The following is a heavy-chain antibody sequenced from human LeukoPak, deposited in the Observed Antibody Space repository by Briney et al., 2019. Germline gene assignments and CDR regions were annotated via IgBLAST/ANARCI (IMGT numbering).Heavy chain of an antibody. D-gene: IGHD2-15*01. CDR2: IKSKGSDETT. CDR1: GFNFNVAW. J-gene: IGHJ4*02. V-gene: IGHV3-15*01. Sequence: GSLRLSCATSGFNFNVAWMTWVRQAPGMGLEWIGRIKSKGSDETTDYAAPVKGRITVSRDDSKTTLYLHMNNLKTEDTAVYYCASVKDKSSWALDNWGQGALVTVSS. CDR3: ASVKDKSSWALDN.